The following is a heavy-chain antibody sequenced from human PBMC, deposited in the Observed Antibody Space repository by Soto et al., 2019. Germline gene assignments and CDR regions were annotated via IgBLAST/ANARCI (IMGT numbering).Heavy chain of an antibody. Sequence: SETLSLTCNVSGASISSGDYYWSWIRQPPGKGLEWIGYIYFSESTSYNPSLKSRVTISGDKSKNQFSLKLSSVTAADTAVYYCARAHFPFQPLKASFDYWGQGTLVTVSS. CDR1: GASISSGDYY. CDR3: ARAHFPFQPLKASFDY. CDR2: IYFSEST. D-gene: IGHD2-2*01. J-gene: IGHJ4*02. V-gene: IGHV4-30-4*01.